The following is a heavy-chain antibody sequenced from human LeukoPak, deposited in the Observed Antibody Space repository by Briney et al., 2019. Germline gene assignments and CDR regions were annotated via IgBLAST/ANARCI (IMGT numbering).Heavy chain of an antibody. CDR3: ARTYYDFWSGYNYFDY. J-gene: IGHJ4*02. CDR2: IHPGDSDT. V-gene: IGHV5-51*01. D-gene: IGHD3-3*01. Sequence: ESLNLSRKGTGYRFTSYWIGWVRQMPAKCLERIGIIHPGDSDTRYSPSFQGQVTTSADKSLSTAYLQWSSLKASDTAMYYCARTYYDFWSGYNYFDYWGQGTLVTVSS. CDR1: GYRFTSYW.